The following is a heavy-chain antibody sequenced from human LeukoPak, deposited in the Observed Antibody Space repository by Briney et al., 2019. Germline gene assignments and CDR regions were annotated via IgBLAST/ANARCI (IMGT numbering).Heavy chain of an antibody. CDR3: TKRKPTGSVTVDEY. J-gene: IGHJ4*02. V-gene: IGHV3-23*01. CDR1: GFTFSSFS. D-gene: IGHD2-21*02. Sequence: GGSLRLSCTTSGFTFSSFSMSWVRQTPGKGLEWVSTITYDSANKWHADSVKGRFTISRDHSKNTLYLQMHSLRADDTALYYCTKRKPTGSVTVDEYWGQGALVTVSS. CDR2: ITYDSANK.